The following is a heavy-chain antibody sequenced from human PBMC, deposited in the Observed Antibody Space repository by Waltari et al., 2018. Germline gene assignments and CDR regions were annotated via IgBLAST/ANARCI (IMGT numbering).Heavy chain of an antibody. CDR1: GGSISSDS. V-gene: IGHV4-4*07. CDR3: ARGRVATITDYYYYYMDV. D-gene: IGHD5-12*01. Sequence: QVQLQESGPGLVKPSETLSLTCTVSGGSISSDSWSWIRQPAGKGLEWIGRIYTSGSTNYNPSLKSRVTMSVDTSKNQFSLKLSSVTAADTAVYYCARGRVATITDYYYYYMDVWGKGTTVTISS. CDR2: IYTSGST. J-gene: IGHJ6*03.